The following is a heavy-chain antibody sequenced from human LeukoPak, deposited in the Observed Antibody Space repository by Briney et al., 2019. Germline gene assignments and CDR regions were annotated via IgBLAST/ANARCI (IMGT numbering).Heavy chain of an antibody. J-gene: IGHJ3*02. CDR1: GFTFSNYA. CDR2: ISYDGSNK. V-gene: IGHV3-30-3*01. D-gene: IGHD5-18*01. Sequence: GGSLRLSCAASGFTFSNYAMHWVRQAPGKGLEWVAVISYDGSNKYYADSVKGRFTISRDNSKNTLYLQMNSLRVEDTAVYYCARSRGAAMVLAFDIWGQGTMVTVSS. CDR3: ARSRGAAMVLAFDI.